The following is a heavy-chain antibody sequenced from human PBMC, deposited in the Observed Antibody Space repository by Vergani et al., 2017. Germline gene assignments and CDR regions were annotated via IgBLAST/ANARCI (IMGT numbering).Heavy chain of an antibody. V-gene: IGHV1-24*01. Sequence: QVQLVQSGSEVRKPGASLKFSCQVSGYSLTELTIHWVRQAPGKGLEWMGGLDPAHGEVTFAHHIQGRVTMTEDRSTDTAYMELSSLRPEDTALYYCARVTDYYDSSGYYLDYWGQGTLVTVSS. CDR2: LDPAHGEV. CDR1: GYSLTELT. J-gene: IGHJ4*02. D-gene: IGHD3-22*01. CDR3: ARVTDYYDSSGYYLDY.